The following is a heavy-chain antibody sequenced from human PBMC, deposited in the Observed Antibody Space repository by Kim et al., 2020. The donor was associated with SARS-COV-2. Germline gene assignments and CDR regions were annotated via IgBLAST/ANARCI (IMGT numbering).Heavy chain of an antibody. CDR3: ARDEGSPGLRWFDY. CDR2: IYYTGST. D-gene: IGHD4-17*01. Sequence: SETLSLTCTVSGASISSSSHYWGFIRQPPGKGLEWIGSIYYTGSTYSNPSLKSRVTISLDTSKNQFSLKLSSVTAADTAVYYCARDEGSPGLRWFDYWGPGTLVTVSS. J-gene: IGHJ4*02. CDR1: GASISSSSHY. V-gene: IGHV4-39*07.